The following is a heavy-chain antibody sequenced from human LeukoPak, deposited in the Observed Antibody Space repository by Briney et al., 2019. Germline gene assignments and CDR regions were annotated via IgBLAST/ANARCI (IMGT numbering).Heavy chain of an antibody. CDR1: GYTFTVYF. J-gene: IGHJ4*02. CDR3: AKIGSSHDFDY. Sequence: ASVKVSCKASGYTFTVYFIHWVRQAPGQGLEWMGRINPNSGATDYAQKFQGRVTMTRDTSISTAYMELSSLKSDDTAVYYCAKIGSSHDFDYWGQGPLITVSS. D-gene: IGHD1-26*01. V-gene: IGHV1-2*06. CDR2: INPNSGAT.